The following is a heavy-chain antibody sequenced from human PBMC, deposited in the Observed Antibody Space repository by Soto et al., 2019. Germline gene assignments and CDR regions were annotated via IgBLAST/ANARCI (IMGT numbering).Heavy chain of an antibody. CDR2: IWYDGSNK. CDR3: ARDRGHCSGGSCYSGAFDI. Sequence: QVQLVESGGGVVQPGRSLRLSCAASGFTFSSYGMHWVRQAPGKGLEWVAVIWYDGSNKYYADSVKGRFTISRDNSKNTLYLQMNSLRAEDTAVYYCARDRGHCSGGSCYSGAFDIWGQGTMVTVSS. J-gene: IGHJ3*02. CDR1: GFTFSSYG. D-gene: IGHD2-15*01. V-gene: IGHV3-33*01.